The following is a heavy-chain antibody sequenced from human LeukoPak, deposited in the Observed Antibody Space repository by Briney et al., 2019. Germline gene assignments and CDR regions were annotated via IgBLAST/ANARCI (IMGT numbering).Heavy chain of an antibody. Sequence: ASVKVSCKASGYTFTGYYMHWVRQAPGQGLEWMGWINPNSGGTNYAQKFQGRVTMTRDTSISTAYMELSRLRSDDTAVYYCARGAGCSGGSCYSEPFDYWGQGTLVTVSP. CDR1: GYTFTGYY. CDR3: ARGAGCSGGSCYSEPFDY. CDR2: INPNSGGT. V-gene: IGHV1-2*02. D-gene: IGHD2-15*01. J-gene: IGHJ4*02.